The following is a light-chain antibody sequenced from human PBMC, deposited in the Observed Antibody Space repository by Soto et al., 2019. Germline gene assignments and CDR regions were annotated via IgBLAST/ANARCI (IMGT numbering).Light chain of an antibody. CDR2: EVS. CDR1: SSDVGGYNY. V-gene: IGLV2-14*01. Sequence: QSELTQPASVSGSPGQSITISCTGTSSDVGGYNYVSSYQQHPGKAPKLMIYEVSNRPSGVSNRFSGSKSGNTASLTISGLQAEDEADYYCSSYTSSSTPYVFGTGTKVTVL. J-gene: IGLJ1*01. CDR3: SSYTSSSTPYV.